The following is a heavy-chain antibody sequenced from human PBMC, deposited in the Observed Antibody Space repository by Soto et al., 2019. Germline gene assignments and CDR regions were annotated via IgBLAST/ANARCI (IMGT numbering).Heavy chain of an antibody. V-gene: IGHV3-30*18. CDR3: AKGPYCSSTSCYRRSVSFPMDV. CDR1: GFTFSSYG. D-gene: IGHD2-2*02. CDR2: ISYDGSNK. J-gene: IGHJ6*02. Sequence: GGSLRLSCAASGFTFSSYGMHWVRQAPGKGLEWVAVISYDGSNKYYADSVKGRFTISRDNSKNTLYLQMNSLRAEDTAVYYCAKGPYCSSTSCYRRSVSFPMDVWGQGTTVTVSS.